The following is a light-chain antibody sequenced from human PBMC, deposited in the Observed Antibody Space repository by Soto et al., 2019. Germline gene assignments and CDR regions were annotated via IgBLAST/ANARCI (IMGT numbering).Light chain of an antibody. J-gene: IGLJ2*01. CDR2: LNSDGSH. V-gene: IGLV4-69*01. CDR1: SGHSSYA. CDR3: QTWGTGYSV. Sequence: QLVLTQSPSASASLGASVKLTCTLSSGHSSYAIAWHQQQPEKGPRYLMKLNSDGSHSKGDGIPDRFSGSSSGAERYLTISSLQSEDEADYYCQTWGTGYSVFGGGTKLTVL.